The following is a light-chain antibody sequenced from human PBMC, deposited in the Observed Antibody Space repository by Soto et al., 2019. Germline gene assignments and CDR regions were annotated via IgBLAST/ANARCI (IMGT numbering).Light chain of an antibody. V-gene: IGKV1-39*01. CDR3: QQRHNTPFT. CDR1: QSVTNY. Sequence: DIQMTQSPSSLSASVGERVTITCRASQSVTNYLNWYQHKPGKAPKLLIYAASSLQSGVPSRFSGSGSGTDFTLTIISLQPEDFATYFCQQRHNTPFTFGPGTKVDI. J-gene: IGKJ3*01. CDR2: AAS.